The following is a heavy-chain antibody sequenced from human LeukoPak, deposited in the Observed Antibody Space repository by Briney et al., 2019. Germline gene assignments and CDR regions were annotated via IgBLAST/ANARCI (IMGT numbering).Heavy chain of an antibody. J-gene: IGHJ4*02. V-gene: IGHV3-23*01. D-gene: IGHD2-15*01. CDR1: GFNFANHA. CDR2: ISGGGDIT. Sequence: GGSLRLSCAASGFNFANHAMSWVRQTPGKGLEWVSAISGGGDITYYADSVKGRFTISRDNSKNTLYLQMNNLRAEDTAIYYCARVGSRYCSGANCYDGFWGQGTLVSVSS. CDR3: ARVGSRYCSGANCYDGF.